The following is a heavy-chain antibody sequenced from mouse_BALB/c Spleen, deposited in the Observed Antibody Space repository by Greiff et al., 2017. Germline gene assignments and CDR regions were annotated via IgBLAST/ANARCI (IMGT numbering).Heavy chain of an antibody. CDR1: GYSITSGYY. Sequence: EVKLMESGPGLVKPSQSLSLTCSVTGYSITSGYYWNWIRQFPGNKLEWMGYISYDGSNNYNPSLKNRISITRDTSKNQFFLKLNSVTTEDTATYYCARDRDDGYYVKAMDYWGQGTSVTVSS. J-gene: IGHJ4*01. V-gene: IGHV3-6*02. D-gene: IGHD2-3*01. CDR3: ARDRDDGYYVKAMDY. CDR2: ISYDGSN.